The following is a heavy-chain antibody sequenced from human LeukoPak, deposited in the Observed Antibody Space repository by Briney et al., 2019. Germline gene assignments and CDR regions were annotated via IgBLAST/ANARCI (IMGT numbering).Heavy chain of an antibody. J-gene: IGHJ5*02. CDR1: GGSISSGDYN. CDR3: ARHRGYGSGSYSWFDP. CDR2: FYYSGST. D-gene: IGHD3-10*01. Sequence: PSETLSLTCTVSGGSISSGDYNWGWIRQPPGKGLEWIGSFYYSGSTYYNPSLKSRVTISRDTSKNQFSLKLSSVTAADTAVYYCARHRGYGSGSYSWFDPWGQGTLVTVSS. V-gene: IGHV4-39*01.